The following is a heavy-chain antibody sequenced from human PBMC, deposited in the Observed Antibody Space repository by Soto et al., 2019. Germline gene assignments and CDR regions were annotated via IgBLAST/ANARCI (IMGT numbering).Heavy chain of an antibody. J-gene: IGHJ5*02. D-gene: IGHD2-2*02. CDR3: ARHFDCSSTRCYTEHNWFDP. CDR2: IYPGDSDT. Sequence: XESLKVSLHGSGKSCTSYLSGWVLQMPGKGLEWMGIIYPGDSDTRYSPSFQGQVTISADKSISTAYLQWSSLKASDTAMYYCARHFDCSSTRCYTEHNWFDPWGQGTLVTVSS. CDR1: GKSCTSYL. V-gene: IGHV5-51*01.